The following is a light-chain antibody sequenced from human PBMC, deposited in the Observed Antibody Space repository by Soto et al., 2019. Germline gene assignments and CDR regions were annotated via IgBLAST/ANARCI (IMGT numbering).Light chain of an antibody. CDR2: EDT. CDR1: SSGVGTYNL. V-gene: IGLV2-14*02. J-gene: IGLJ2*01. Sequence: QSVLTQPASVSGSPGQSITISCTETSSGVGTYNLVSWFQQHPDKAPKLLISEDTQRPSGVSNRFSGSKSGNTASLTISGLQAEDEADYYCSSYTSDNILVFGGGTKLTVL. CDR3: SSYTSDNILV.